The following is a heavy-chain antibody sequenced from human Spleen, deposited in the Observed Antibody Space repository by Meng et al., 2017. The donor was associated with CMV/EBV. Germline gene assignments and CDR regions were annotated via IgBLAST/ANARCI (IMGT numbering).Heavy chain of an antibody. V-gene: IGHV3-66*02. D-gene: IGHD3-22*01. J-gene: IGHJ5*02. Sequence: GGSLRLSCAASGFTVSNNYMSWVRQAPGKGLEWVSVIYSGGSTYYADSVKGRFTISRDNSKNTVYLQLNNLRIEDTAVYYCARDSSGHLDHWFDPWGQGTLVTVS. CDR2: IYSGGST. CDR1: GFTVSNNY. CDR3: ARDSSGHLDHWFDP.